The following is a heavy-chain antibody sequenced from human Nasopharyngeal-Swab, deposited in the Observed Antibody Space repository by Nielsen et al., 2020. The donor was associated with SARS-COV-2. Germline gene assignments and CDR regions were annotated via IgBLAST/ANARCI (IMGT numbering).Heavy chain of an antibody. CDR1: GFTFSSFA. D-gene: IGHD3-3*01. CDR3: ARDGLDYDFWIAYFMDF. Sequence: GESLKISCATSGFTFSSFAMSWVRQPPGKGLEWVSAISGSGRHTYYADSVKGRFTISRDNAKNSLYLQMNSLRAEDTAVYYCARDGLDYDFWIAYFMDFWGQGTTVTVSS. CDR2: ISGSGRHT. V-gene: IGHV3-23*01. J-gene: IGHJ6*02.